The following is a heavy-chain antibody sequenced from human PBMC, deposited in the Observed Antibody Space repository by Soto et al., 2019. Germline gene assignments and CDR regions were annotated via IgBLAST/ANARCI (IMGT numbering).Heavy chain of an antibody. Sequence: PGGSLIPSCEASGFTFINSSMRWVLQAPGKGLEWVSGIDDSGASTYYADSMKGRFSISRDNSKNTLYLQMHGLRVEDTAVYYCAKDVYRSDTMPCFDTWGQGTQVTVSS. J-gene: IGHJ5*02. CDR2: IDDSGAST. V-gene: IGHV3-23*01. CDR3: AKDVYRSDTMPCFDT. CDR1: GFTFINSS. D-gene: IGHD2-2*01.